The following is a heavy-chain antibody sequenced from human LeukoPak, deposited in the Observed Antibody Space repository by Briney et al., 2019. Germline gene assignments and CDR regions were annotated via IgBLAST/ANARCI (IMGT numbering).Heavy chain of an antibody. D-gene: IGHD6-19*01. CDR3: ARLPSSGWYLGY. Sequence: PSETLSLTCAVYGGSFSGYYWSWIRQPPGKGLEWIGEINHSGSTNYNPSLKSRVTISVDTSKNQFSLRLSSVTAADTAVYYCARLPSSGWYLGYWGQGTLVTVSS. CDR2: INHSGST. J-gene: IGHJ4*02. V-gene: IGHV4-34*01. CDR1: GGSFSGYY.